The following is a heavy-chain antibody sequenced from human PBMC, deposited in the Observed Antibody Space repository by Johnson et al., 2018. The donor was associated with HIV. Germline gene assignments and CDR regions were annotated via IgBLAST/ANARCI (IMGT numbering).Heavy chain of an antibody. V-gene: IGHV3-49*04. D-gene: IGHD3-3*01. Sequence: MQLVESGGGLVQPRRSLRLSCIGSGFVFGDYAMNWVRQAPGKGLEWVCFIRSKAFGGTTEYAASVKGRFTISRDDSKRIAYLQMNSLKTEDTAIYFCTRGGITIFGVADAFDIWGQGTMVTVSS. CDR2: IRSKAFGGTT. CDR1: GFVFGDYA. J-gene: IGHJ3*02. CDR3: TRGGITIFGVADAFDI.